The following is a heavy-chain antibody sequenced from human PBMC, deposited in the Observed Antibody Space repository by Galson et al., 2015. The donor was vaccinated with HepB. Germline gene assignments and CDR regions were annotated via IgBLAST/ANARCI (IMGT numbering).Heavy chain of an antibody. V-gene: IGHV3-23*01. Sequence: SLRLSCAASGFTLSSTTMNWARQVPGEGLEWVSTIDASGDIHYADSVKGRFAISRDNSKNTLYLQINSLRAEDTAVYYCATRLREHFDYWGQGTLVTVSS. D-gene: IGHD5-12*01. CDR1: GFTLSSTT. CDR2: IDASGDI. J-gene: IGHJ4*02. CDR3: ATRLREHFDY.